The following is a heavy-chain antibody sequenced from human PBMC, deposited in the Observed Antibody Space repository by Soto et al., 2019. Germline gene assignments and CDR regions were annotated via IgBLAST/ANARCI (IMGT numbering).Heavy chain of an antibody. V-gene: IGHV3-15*07. CDR3: TTLSITIFGVVLMDV. J-gene: IGHJ6*02. D-gene: IGHD3-3*01. Sequence: GKGLEWVGRIKSKTDSGTTDYAAPVKGRFTISRDDSKNTLYLQMNSLKTEDTAVYYCTTLSITIFGVVLMDVWGQGTSVTGYS. CDR2: IKSKTDSGTT.